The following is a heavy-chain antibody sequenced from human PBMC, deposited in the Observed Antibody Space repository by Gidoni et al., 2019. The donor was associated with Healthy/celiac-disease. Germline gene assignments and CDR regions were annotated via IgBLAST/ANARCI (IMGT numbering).Heavy chain of an antibody. CDR3: ARTAVRFLEWTLIDY. V-gene: IGHV4-31*03. CDR2: IYDSGST. J-gene: IGHJ4*02. Sequence: QVQLQESGPGLVKPSQTLSLTCTVSGGSISRGGYYWSLIRQHPGKGLEWIGYIYDSGSTYYNPSLKSRVTISVDTSKNQFSLKLSSVTAADTAVYYCARTAVRFLEWTLIDYWGQGTLVTVSS. D-gene: IGHD3-3*01. CDR1: GGSISRGGYY.